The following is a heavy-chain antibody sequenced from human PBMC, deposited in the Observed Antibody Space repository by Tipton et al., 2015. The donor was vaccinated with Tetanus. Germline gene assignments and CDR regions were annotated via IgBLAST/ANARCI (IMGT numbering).Heavy chain of an antibody. Sequence: CAASGFTFSSYAMSWVRQAPGKGLEWVSAISGSGGSTYYADSVKGRFTISRDNSKNTLYLQMNSLRAEDTAVYYCAKDLEWLRYYYFDYWGQGTLVTVSS. CDR2: ISGSGGST. CDR3: AKDLEWLRYYYFDY. V-gene: IGHV3-23*01. J-gene: IGHJ4*02. CDR1: GFTFSSYA. D-gene: IGHD5-12*01.